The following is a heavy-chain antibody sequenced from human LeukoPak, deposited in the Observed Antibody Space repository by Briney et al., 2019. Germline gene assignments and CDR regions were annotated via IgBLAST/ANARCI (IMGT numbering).Heavy chain of an antibody. J-gene: IGHJ4*02. CDR1: GYTFTSYG. CDR2: ISAYNGNT. D-gene: IGHD5-24*01. Sequence: GASVKVSCKASGYTFTSYGVSWVRQAPGQGLEWMRWISAYNGNTNYAQKLQGRVTMTTDTSTSTAYMELRSLRSDDTAVYYCAKDYRDGYNYFDYWGQGTLVTVSS. CDR3: AKDYRDGYNYFDY. V-gene: IGHV1-18*01.